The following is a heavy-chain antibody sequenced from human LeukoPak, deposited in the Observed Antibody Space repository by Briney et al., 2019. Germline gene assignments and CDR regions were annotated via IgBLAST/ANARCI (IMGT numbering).Heavy chain of an antibody. V-gene: IGHV4-4*07. CDR1: GGSIHSYY. CDR3: ARFGWFDSGLDH. Sequence: SETVSLTCNVSGGSIHSYYWNWIRQPAGKGLEWIGRIYTSGRTIYNPSLKSRVTMSVDASKNQFSLKVSSVTVADTAVYYCARFGWFDSGLDHWGQGTLVTVSS. J-gene: IGHJ5*02. D-gene: IGHD6-19*01. CDR2: IYTSGRT.